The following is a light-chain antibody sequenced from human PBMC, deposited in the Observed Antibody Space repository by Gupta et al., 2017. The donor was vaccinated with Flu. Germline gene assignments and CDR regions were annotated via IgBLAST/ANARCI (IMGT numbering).Light chain of an antibody. Sequence: DITMTPSPSPVSASVGDSVTITCRESQSISSYLNWYQQKPGKAPKLLIYAASSLQSGVPSRFSGSGSGTDFTLTISSLQPEDFATYYCQQSYSTAWTFGQGTKVEIK. V-gene: IGKV1-39*01. CDR2: AAS. CDR3: QQSYSTAWT. CDR1: QSISSY. J-gene: IGKJ1*01.